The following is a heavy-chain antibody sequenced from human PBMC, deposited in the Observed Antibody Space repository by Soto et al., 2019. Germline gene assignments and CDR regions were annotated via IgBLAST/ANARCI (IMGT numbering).Heavy chain of an antibody. CDR2: ISGSGGNT. CDR1: GFTFSNYA. Sequence: EVQLLESGGGLVQPGGSLRLSCAASGFTFSNYAVTWVRQAPGKGLEWVSTISGSGGNTYYADSVKGRFTISRDNSKKTLDMQMNSLRAEDTAVYYCAKDQGSSWYEIDYWGQGTLVTVSS. V-gene: IGHV3-23*01. CDR3: AKDQGSSWYEIDY. J-gene: IGHJ4*02. D-gene: IGHD6-13*01.